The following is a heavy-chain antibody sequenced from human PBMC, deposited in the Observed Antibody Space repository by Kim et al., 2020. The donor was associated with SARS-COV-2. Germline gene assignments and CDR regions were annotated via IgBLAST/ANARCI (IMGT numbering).Heavy chain of an antibody. Sequence: GGSLRLSCAASGFTFSSYGMHWVRQAPGKGLEWVAVISYDGSNKYYADSVKGRFTISRDNSKNTLYLQMNSLRAEDTAVYYCAKEYCSGGSCYLFDYWGQGTLVTGS. D-gene: IGHD2-15*01. CDR3: AKEYCSGGSCYLFDY. J-gene: IGHJ4*02. V-gene: IGHV3-30*18. CDR1: GFTFSSYG. CDR2: ISYDGSNK.